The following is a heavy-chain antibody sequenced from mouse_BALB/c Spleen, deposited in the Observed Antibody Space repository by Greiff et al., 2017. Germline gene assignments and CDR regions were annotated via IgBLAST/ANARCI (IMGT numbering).Heavy chain of an antibody. CDR2: INSNGGST. Sequence: EVKLVESGGGLVQPGGSLKLTCAASGFSFSSYGMSWVRQTPDKRLELVATINSNGGSTYYPDSVKGRFTISRDNAKNTLYLQMSSLKSEDTAMYYCARDYGNYNYYAMDYWGQGTSVTVAS. D-gene: IGHD2-1*01. V-gene: IGHV5-6-3*01. CDR3: ARDYGNYNYYAMDY. CDR1: GFSFSSYG. J-gene: IGHJ4*01.